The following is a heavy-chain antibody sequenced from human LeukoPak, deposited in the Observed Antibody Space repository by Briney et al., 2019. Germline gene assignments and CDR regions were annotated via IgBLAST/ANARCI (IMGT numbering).Heavy chain of an antibody. CDR3: AKVRYVGYYFDY. Sequence: GGSLRLSCAASGFTFNSYAMNWVRQGPGEALEWVSGISGSGGDTYYAASVKGRFTISRDNSKNTLFLQMNSLRAEDTAVYYCAKVRYVGYYFDYWGQGALVTVSS. CDR2: ISGSGGDT. D-gene: IGHD3-9*01. J-gene: IGHJ4*02. CDR1: GFTFNSYA. V-gene: IGHV3-23*01.